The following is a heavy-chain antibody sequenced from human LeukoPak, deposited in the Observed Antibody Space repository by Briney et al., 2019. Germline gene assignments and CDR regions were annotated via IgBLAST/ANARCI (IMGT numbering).Heavy chain of an antibody. Sequence: SETLSLTCTVSGGSISSYYWSWIRQPPGKGLKWIGYIYYSGSTNYNPSLKSRVTISVDTSKNQFSLKLSSVTAADTAVYYCARGSRAGDFDAFDIWGQGTMVTVSS. J-gene: IGHJ3*02. CDR1: GGSISSYY. CDR3: ARGSRAGDFDAFDI. D-gene: IGHD3-16*01. CDR2: IYYSGST. V-gene: IGHV4-59*01.